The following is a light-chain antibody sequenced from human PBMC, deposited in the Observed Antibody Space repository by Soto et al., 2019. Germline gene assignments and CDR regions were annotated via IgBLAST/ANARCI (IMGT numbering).Light chain of an antibody. J-gene: IGKJ1*01. V-gene: IGKV3-20*01. Sequence: IVLTQSPGTLSLSPGERATLSCRASQSVGSIYLAWYQQKPGQAPRLLIYGASSRATGIPDRFSGSGSGTDFTLTISRLEPEDFAVYYCQQYGSSPPTFGQGTKVEIK. CDR1: QSVGSIY. CDR2: GAS. CDR3: QQYGSSPPT.